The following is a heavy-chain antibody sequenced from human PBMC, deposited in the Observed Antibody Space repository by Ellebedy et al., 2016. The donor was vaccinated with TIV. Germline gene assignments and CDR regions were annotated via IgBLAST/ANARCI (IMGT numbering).Heavy chain of an antibody. Sequence: ASVKVSXKVSGYTLTELSMHWVRQAPGKGLEWMGGFDPEDGETIYAQKFQGRVTMTEDTSTDTAYMELSSLRSEDTAVYYCATDYYGSGSYYSIYYYGMDVWGQGTTVTVSS. V-gene: IGHV1-24*01. D-gene: IGHD3-10*01. CDR3: ATDYYGSGSYYSIYYYGMDV. J-gene: IGHJ6*02. CDR2: FDPEDGET. CDR1: GYTLTELS.